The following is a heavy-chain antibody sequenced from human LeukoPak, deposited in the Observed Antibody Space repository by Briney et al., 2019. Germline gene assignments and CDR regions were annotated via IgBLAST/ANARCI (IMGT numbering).Heavy chain of an antibody. J-gene: IGHJ6*03. CDR1: GFTFRNYG. CDR3: AVRDGASTRCFGDNYYYMDV. Sequence: PGGSLRLSCAASGFTFRNYGMHWVRQAPGKGLEWVAFIRNDGSNKAYADSVKGRFTISRDDSKNTLYLQVRSLRVEDTAVYFCAVRDGASTRCFGDNYYYMDVWGEGTTVTVSS. CDR2: IRNDGSNK. V-gene: IGHV3-30*02. D-gene: IGHD2-2*01.